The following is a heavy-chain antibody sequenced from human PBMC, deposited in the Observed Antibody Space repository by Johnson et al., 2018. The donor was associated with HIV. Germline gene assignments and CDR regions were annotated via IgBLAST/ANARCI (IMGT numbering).Heavy chain of an antibody. CDR3: ANYAGLGAFDI. J-gene: IGHJ3*02. CDR2: INSGVST. D-gene: IGHD1-7*01. V-gene: IGHV3-66*01. CDR1: RFTVSSNE. Sequence: MQLVESGGGVVQPGGSLRLSCAAPRFTVSSNEMSWVRQGPERGLEWVSVINSGVSTYYADFVKGRFIISRDNSKNTLHLQMNSLRPEATAVDYCANYAGLGAFDIWGQGTMVTVSS.